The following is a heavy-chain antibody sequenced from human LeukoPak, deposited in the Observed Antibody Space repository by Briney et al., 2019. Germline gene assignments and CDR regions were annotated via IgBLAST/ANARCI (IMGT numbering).Heavy chain of an antibody. CDR3: ARDQGGGPPYDAFDI. D-gene: IGHD2-15*01. CDR1: GFTFSSYS. Sequence: GGSLRLSCAASGFTFSSYSMNWVRQAPGKGLEWVSSISSSSSYIYYADSVNGRFTISRDNAKNSLYLQMNSLRAEDTAVYYCARDQGGGPPYDAFDIWGQGTMVTVSS. V-gene: IGHV3-21*01. CDR2: ISSSSSYI. J-gene: IGHJ3*02.